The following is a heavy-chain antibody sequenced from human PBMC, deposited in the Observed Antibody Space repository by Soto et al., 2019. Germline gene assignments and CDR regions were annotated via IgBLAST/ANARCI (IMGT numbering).Heavy chain of an antibody. D-gene: IGHD6-13*01. V-gene: IGHV3-7*01. J-gene: IGHJ4*02. CDR2: IKQDGSEK. Sequence: PGGSLRLSCAASGFTFSSYWMSWVRQAPGKGLEWVANIKQDGSEKYYVDSVKGRFTISRDNAKNSLYLQMNSLRAEDTAVYYCARDHIRAAAAGTPNDYWGQGTLVTVSS. CDR1: GFTFSSYW. CDR3: ARDHIRAAAAGTPNDY.